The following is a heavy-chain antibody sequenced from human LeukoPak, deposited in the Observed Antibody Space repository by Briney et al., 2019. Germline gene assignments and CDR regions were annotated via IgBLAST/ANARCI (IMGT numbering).Heavy chain of an antibody. V-gene: IGHV4-39*07. D-gene: IGHD3-10*01. J-gene: IGHJ4*02. CDR3: AGAMVRGVIDY. CDR1: GGSISSSGYY. CDR2: IYYSGST. Sequence: SETLSLTCTVSGGSISSSGYYWGWIRQPPGKGLEWIGSIYYSGSTYYNPSLKSRVTISVDTSKNQFSLKLSSVTAADTAVYYCAGAMVRGVIDYWGQGTLVTVSS.